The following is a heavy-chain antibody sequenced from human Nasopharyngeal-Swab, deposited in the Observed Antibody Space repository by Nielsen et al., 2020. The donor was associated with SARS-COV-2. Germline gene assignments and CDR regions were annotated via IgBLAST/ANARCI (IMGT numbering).Heavy chain of an antibody. Sequence: SETLSLTCNVSGGSISSYYWSWIRQPPGKGLEWIGYIYYSGSTNYNPSLKSRVTISVDTSKNQFSLKLSSVTAADTAVYYCAGGLAAAGTIYYYYYGMDVWGQGTTVTVSS. J-gene: IGHJ6*02. CDR2: IYYSGST. CDR3: AGGLAAAGTIYYYYYGMDV. V-gene: IGHV4-59*13. D-gene: IGHD6-13*01. CDR1: GGSISSYY.